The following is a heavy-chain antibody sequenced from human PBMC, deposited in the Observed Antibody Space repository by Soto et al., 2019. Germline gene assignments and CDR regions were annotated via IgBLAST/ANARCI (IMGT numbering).Heavy chain of an antibody. V-gene: IGHV4-30-2*06. J-gene: IGHJ6*02. Sequence: PSETLSLTCTVSGGSITSGGYSWTWIRQSPGKGLEWIGYTYQSGSAYYNPSLKSRVTISVDRSKNQFSLNLTSVTAADTAVYYCARDYYGMDVWGQGTTVTGSS. CDR2: TYQSGSA. CDR3: ARDYYGMDV. CDR1: GGSITSGGYS.